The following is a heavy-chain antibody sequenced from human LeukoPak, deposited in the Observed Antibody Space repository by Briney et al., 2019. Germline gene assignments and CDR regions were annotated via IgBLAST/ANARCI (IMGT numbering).Heavy chain of an antibody. V-gene: IGHV3-15*01. D-gene: IGHD5-18*01. Sequence: GGSLRLSCTASEFTFNSAWMNWVRQAPGKGLEWLARVKSKTDGGTTDYAAPVKGKFTISRDDSKNTLYLQMNSLRAEDTALYYCTTDDRGYSYAPRYWGQGTLVTVSS. J-gene: IGHJ4*02. CDR1: EFTFNSAW. CDR3: TTDDRGYSYAPRY. CDR2: VKSKTDGGTT.